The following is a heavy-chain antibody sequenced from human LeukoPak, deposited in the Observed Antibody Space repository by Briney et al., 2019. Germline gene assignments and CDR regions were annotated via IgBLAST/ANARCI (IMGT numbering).Heavy chain of an antibody. J-gene: IGHJ4*02. CDR2: ISYDGSNK. CDR3: ARDIPAALDY. CDR1: GLTFSSHW. D-gene: IGHD6-13*01. Sequence: GGSLRLSCAASGLTFSSHWMHWVRQAPGKGLEWVAVISYDGSNKYYADSVKGRFTISRDNSKNTLYLQMNSLRAEGTAVYYCARDIPAALDYWGQGTLATVSS. V-gene: IGHV3-30*05.